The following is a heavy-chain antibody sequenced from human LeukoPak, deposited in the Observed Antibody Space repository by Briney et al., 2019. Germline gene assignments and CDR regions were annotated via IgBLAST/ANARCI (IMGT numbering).Heavy chain of an antibody. D-gene: IGHD2-21*01. CDR3: ARGDFYYYMDV. CDR2: IYYSGST. Sequence: SETLSLTCTVSGGSTNSHYWNWIRQPPGKGLEWTGYIYYSGSTNYNPSLKSRVTISIHTSRKQFSLNLSSVTAADTAVYYCARGDFYYYMDVWGKGTTVTVSS. J-gene: IGHJ6*03. CDR1: GGSTNSHY. V-gene: IGHV4-59*11.